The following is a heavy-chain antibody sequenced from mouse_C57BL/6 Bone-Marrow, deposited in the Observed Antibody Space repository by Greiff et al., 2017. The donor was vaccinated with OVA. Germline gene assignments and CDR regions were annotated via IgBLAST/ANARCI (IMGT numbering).Heavy chain of an antibody. Sequence: EVQLLQSGPELVKPGASVKLSCKASGYTFTDYYMNWVKQSHGKSLEWIGDINPNHGGTSYNQKFKGKATLTVDKSSSTAYMELRSLTSEDSAVYYCARRYYSNPYWYFDVWGTGTTVTVSS. CDR1: GYTFTDYY. J-gene: IGHJ1*03. V-gene: IGHV1-26*01. CDR2: INPNHGGT. D-gene: IGHD2-5*01. CDR3: ARRYYSNPYWYFDV.